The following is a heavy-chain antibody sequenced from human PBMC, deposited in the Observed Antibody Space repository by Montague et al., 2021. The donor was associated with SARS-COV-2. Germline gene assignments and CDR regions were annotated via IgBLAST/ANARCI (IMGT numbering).Heavy chain of an antibody. Sequence: SEILSLTCTVFGGSIRSYSWSWIRQPAAKGLDWIGRIFASGGTIYSPSLRSRVSMSVDASKNQFSFILTSVTAADTGVYFCARDGGFYGSGGYSLWGQGTLVTVSS. CDR3: ARDGGFYGSGGYSL. V-gene: IGHV4-4*07. J-gene: IGHJ4*02. CDR2: IFASGGT. D-gene: IGHD3-10*01. CDR1: GGSIRSYS.